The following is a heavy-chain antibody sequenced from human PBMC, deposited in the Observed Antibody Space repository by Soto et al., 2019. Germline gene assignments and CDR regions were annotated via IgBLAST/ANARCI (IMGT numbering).Heavy chain of an antibody. CDR2: INHSGST. V-gene: IGHV4-34*01. Sequence: PSETLSLTCAVYGGSFSGYYWSWIRQPPGKGLEWIGEINHSGSTNYNPSLKSRVTISVDTSKNQFSLKLSSVTAADTAVYYCAREGSSPSGWFDPWGQGTLVTVSS. CDR1: GGSFSGYY. CDR3: AREGSSPSGWFDP. J-gene: IGHJ5*02. D-gene: IGHD6-13*01.